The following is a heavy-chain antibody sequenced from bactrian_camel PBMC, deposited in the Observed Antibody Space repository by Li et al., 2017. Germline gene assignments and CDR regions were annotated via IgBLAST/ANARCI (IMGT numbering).Heavy chain of an antibody. CDR3: AADRFSAGWNKYDYDY. Sequence: HVQLVESGGGSVQTGGSLTLSCVASGYTSKEYCMAWFRQRPGEEREGVAAIDSDGITSYADSVKGRFTISKDNAKSTVYLQMNSLKPEDTAVYYCAADRFSAGWNKYDYDYWGQGTQVTVS. V-gene: IGHV3S53*01. CDR2: IDSDGIT. D-gene: IGHD5*01. CDR1: GYTSKEYC. J-gene: IGHJ4*01.